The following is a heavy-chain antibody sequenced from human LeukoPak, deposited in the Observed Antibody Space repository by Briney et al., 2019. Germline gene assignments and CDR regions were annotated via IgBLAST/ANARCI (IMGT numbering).Heavy chain of an antibody. J-gene: IGHJ4*02. CDR3: ARDGPFTMIVVVITYYFDY. D-gene: IGHD3-22*01. CDR2: ISYDGSNK. CDR1: GFTFSSYA. Sequence: GGSLRLSCAASGFTFSSYAMHWVRQAPGKGLEWVAVISYDGSNKYYADSVKGRFTISRDNSKNTLYLQMNSLRAEDTAVYYCARDGPFTMIVVVITYYFDYWGQGALVTVSS. V-gene: IGHV3-30-3*01.